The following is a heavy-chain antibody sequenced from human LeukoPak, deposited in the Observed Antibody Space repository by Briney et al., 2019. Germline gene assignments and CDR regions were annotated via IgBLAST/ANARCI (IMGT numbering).Heavy chain of an antibody. J-gene: IGHJ4*02. Sequence: GGSLRLSCAASGFTVSSTYMSWVRQAPGKGLEWVSVIYSGGNIYYIDSVKGRFTISRDTSKNTLYLQMNSLRAEDTAVYYCAKHKENYGDPCLDDYWGQGTLVTVSS. D-gene: IGHD4-17*01. CDR3: AKHKENYGDPCLDDY. V-gene: IGHV3-53*01. CDR1: GFTVSSTY. CDR2: IYSGGNI.